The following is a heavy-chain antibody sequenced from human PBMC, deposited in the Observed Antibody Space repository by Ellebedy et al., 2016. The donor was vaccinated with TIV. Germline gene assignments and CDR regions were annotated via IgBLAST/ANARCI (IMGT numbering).Heavy chain of an antibody. D-gene: IGHD5-18*01. CDR3: ARASTALAYYGMDV. J-gene: IGHJ6*02. CDR1: GFTFRSYG. Sequence: GESLKISCAASGFTFRSYGMHWVRQAPGKGLEWVAFIHYDGSEKYYADSVKGRFTISRDNAKNSLYLQMNSLRAGDTAVYYCARASTALAYYGMDVWGQGTTVTVSS. V-gene: IGHV3-30*02. CDR2: IHYDGSEK.